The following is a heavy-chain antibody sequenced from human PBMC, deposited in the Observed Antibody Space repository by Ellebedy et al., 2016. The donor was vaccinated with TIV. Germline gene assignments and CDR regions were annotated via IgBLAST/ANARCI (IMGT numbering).Heavy chain of an antibody. D-gene: IGHD5-24*01. Sequence: PGGSLRLSCAASGFTFGHHGMHWVRQAPGKGLEWVTFIESDGSRVFYADSVKGRFTISRDNSENTLFLLMNSLRADDTAVYYCAKDWRQSGYDYWGQGTLVTVSS. CDR3: AKDWRQSGYDY. J-gene: IGHJ4*02. CDR2: IESDGSRV. V-gene: IGHV3-30*02. CDR1: GFTFGHHG.